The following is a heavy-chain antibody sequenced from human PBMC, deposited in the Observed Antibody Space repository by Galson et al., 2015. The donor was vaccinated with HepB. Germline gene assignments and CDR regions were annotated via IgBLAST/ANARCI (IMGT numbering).Heavy chain of an antibody. CDR3: ARDLSDYYGSGSYYNNWFDP. CDR1: GFTFSDYY. Sequence: SLRLSCAASGFTFSDYYMSWIRQAPGKGLEWVSYISSSGSTIYYADSVKGRFTISRDNAKNSLYLQMNSLRAEDTAVYYCARDLSDYYGSGSYYNNWFDPWGQGTLVTVSS. V-gene: IGHV3-11*01. CDR2: ISSSGSTI. D-gene: IGHD3-10*01. J-gene: IGHJ5*02.